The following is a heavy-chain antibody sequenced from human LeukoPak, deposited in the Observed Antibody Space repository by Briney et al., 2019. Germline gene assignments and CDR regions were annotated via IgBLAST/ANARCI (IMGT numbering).Heavy chain of an antibody. Sequence: SETLSLTCTVSGGSISSYYWSWIRQPPGKGLEWIGYIYYSGSTNYNPSLKSRVTISVDTSKNQFSLKLSSVTAADTAVYYCAKDYYDILTGPDYWGQGTLVTVSS. CDR1: GGSISSYY. V-gene: IGHV4-59*01. D-gene: IGHD3-9*01. CDR3: AKDYYDILTGPDY. J-gene: IGHJ4*02. CDR2: IYYSGST.